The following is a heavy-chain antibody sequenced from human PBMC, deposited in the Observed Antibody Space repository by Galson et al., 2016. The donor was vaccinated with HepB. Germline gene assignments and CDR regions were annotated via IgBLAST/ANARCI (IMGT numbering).Heavy chain of an antibody. D-gene: IGHD6-13*01. J-gene: IGHJ4*02. Sequence: SLRLSCAASGFTFSSYSMNWARQAPGKGLEWVSSISSSSSYIYYADSLKGRFTISRDNAKNSLYLQMNSLRAEDTAVYYCARARRYASWSAPVYHFDYWGQGALVTVSS. CDR3: ARARRYASWSAPVYHFDY. V-gene: IGHV3-21*01. CDR2: ISSSSSYI. CDR1: GFTFSSYS.